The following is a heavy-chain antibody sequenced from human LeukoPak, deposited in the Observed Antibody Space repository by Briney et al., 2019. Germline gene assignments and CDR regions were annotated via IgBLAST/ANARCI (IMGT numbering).Heavy chain of an antibody. J-gene: IGHJ4*02. D-gene: IGHD3-10*01. CDR3: TKWSGFGDD. CDR2: SGSGDST. Sequence: SGSGDSTFYADSVKGRFTISRDNSRNTLYLQMSSLRPEDTAAYYCTKWSGFGDDWGQGTLVTVSS. V-gene: IGHV3-23*01.